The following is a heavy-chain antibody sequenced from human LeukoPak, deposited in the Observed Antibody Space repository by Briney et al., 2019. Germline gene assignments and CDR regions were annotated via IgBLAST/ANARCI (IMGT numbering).Heavy chain of an antibody. V-gene: IGHV4-61*02. CDR2: IYTSGST. J-gene: IGHJ5*02. CDR1: GGSISSGSYY. D-gene: IGHD3-10*01. CDR3: ARERFGELVWFDP. Sequence: PSQTLSLTCTVSGGSISSGSYYWSWIRQPAGKGLEWIGRIYTSGSTNYNPPLKSRVTISVDTSKNQFSLKLSSVTAADTAVYYCARERFGELVWFDPWGQGTLVTVSS.